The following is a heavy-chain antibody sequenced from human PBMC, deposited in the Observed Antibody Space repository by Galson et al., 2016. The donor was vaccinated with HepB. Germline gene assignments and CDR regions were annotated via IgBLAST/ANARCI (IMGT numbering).Heavy chain of an antibody. V-gene: IGHV4-39*01. CDR3: ARHVIAGDPHYFDY. CDR1: SGSISSNNYF. Sequence: SETLSPTCTVSSGSISSNNYFWGWIRQPPGKGLEWIGSMYYSRGTYYTPSLKSRVTISVNTSKNQFSLKLSSRAAANTAVYYCARHVIAGDPHYFDYWGQGTLVTVSS. CDR2: MYYSRGT. J-gene: IGHJ4*02. D-gene: IGHD2-15*01.